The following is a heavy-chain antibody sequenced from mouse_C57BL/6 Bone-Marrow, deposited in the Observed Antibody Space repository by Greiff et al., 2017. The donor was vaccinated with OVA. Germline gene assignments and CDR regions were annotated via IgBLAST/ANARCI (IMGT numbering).Heavy chain of an antibody. D-gene: IGHD2-4*01. J-gene: IGHJ2*01. V-gene: IGHV5-4*03. CDR1: GFTFSSYA. Sequence: EVMLVESGGGLVKPGGSLKLSCAASGFTFSSYAMSWVRQTPEKRLEWVATISDGGSYTYYPDNVKGRFTISRDNAKNNLYLQMSHLKSEDTAMYYCARSYDYDFDYWGQGTTLTVSS. CDR2: ISDGGSYT. CDR3: ARSYDYDFDY.